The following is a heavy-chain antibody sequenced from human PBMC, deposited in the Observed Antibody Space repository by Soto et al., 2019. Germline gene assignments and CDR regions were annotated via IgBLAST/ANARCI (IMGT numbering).Heavy chain of an antibody. D-gene: IGHD3-3*01. CDR3: ARTHDFWGGYLDV. V-gene: IGHV1-18*01. J-gene: IGHJ6*04. CDR2: ISAYNGNT. Sequence: QVQLVQSGAEVKKPGASVKVSCKASGYTFTSYGITWVRQAPGQGLERMGWISAYNGNTNYSQKLQGRVTMTTDTSTSTAYMEVWSLRSDDTAAYYCARTHDFWGGYLDVWGKGSTLTVSS. CDR1: GYTFTSYG.